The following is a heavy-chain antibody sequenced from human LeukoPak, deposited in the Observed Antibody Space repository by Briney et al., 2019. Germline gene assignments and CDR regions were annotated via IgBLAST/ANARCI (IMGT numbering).Heavy chain of an antibody. D-gene: IGHD5-18*01. J-gene: IGHJ4*02. CDR3: ARHGERGYSYGHDY. V-gene: IGHV4-39*01. Sequence: GSLRLSCAASGFTFSSYAMSWVRQPPGKGLEWIGSLYYSGSTYYNPSLKSRVTISVDTSKNQLSLKLSSVTAADTAVYYCARHGERGYSYGHDYWGQGTLVTVSS. CDR2: LYYSGST. CDR1: GFTFSSYA.